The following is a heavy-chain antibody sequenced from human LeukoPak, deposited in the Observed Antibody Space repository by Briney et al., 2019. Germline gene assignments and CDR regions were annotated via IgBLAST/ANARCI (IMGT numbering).Heavy chain of an antibody. D-gene: IGHD3-3*01. CDR3: AREGGFYRPLDY. CDR2: VHLDGRT. Sequence: SETLSLTCDVSGGSVTSTNWWTWVRQPPGKGLEWIGEVHLDGRTNYNPSLKSRLIMPVGLPENHISLKLTSVTAADTAVYYCAREGGFYRPLDYSGQGTLVTVSS. CDR1: GGSVTSTNW. V-gene: IGHV4-4*02. J-gene: IGHJ4*02.